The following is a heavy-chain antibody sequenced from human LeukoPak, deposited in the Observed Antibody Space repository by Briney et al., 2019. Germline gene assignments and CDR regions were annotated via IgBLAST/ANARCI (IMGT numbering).Heavy chain of an antibody. D-gene: IGHD5-18*01. Sequence: PGGSLRLSCAASGFTFSSYAMTWVRQAPGKGLEWVSSFSFNGESTYYADSAKGRFIISRDNSKNTLYLQMNSLRAEDTAVYYCAKGGYSNGRYYYYYMDVWGEGTTVTVSS. CDR3: AKGGYSNGRYYYYYMDV. V-gene: IGHV3-23*01. J-gene: IGHJ6*03. CDR1: GFTFSSYA. CDR2: FSFNGEST.